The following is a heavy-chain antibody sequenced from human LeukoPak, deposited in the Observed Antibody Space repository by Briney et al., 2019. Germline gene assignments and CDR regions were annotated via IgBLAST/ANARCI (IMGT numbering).Heavy chain of an antibody. CDR2: ISGSGGRT. D-gene: IGHD2-2*03. J-gene: IGHJ4*02. CDR3: AKGPRDGYCSSSSCLRYDY. CDR1: GFTFSSYG. Sequence: GGSLRLSCAASGFTFSSYGMSWVRQAPGKGLEWVSSISGSGGRTYYADSVKGRFTISRDNPKNTLFLQMKSLRAEDTAVYYCAKGPRDGYCSSSSCLRYDYWGQGTLVTVSS. V-gene: IGHV3-23*01.